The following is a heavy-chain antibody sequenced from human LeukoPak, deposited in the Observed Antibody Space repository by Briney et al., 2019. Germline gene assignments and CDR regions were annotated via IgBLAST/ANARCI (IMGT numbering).Heavy chain of an antibody. CDR1: GGSISSYY. D-gene: IGHD4-11*01. V-gene: IGHV4-59*01. J-gene: IGHJ4*02. CDR2: IYYSGST. CDR3: ARDYSNYVFDY. Sequence: SETLSLTCTVSGGSISSYYWSWIRQPPGKGLEWIGHIYYSGSTNYNPSLKSRVTISVDTSKNQFSLKLSSVTAADTAVYYCARDYSNYVFDYWGQGTLVTVSS.